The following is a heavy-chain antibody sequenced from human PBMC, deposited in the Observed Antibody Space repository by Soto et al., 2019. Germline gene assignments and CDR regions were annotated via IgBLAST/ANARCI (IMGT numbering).Heavy chain of an antibody. D-gene: IGHD3-22*01. Sequence: GGSLRLSCAASGFTFSRYAMNWVHQAPERGLEWVSGISGSSGSTYYADSVKGRFTISRDNSKNTLYLQMGRLRAEDMAVYYCAKGKRSSGYYYFDHRGQGTLVTVSS. CDR2: ISGSSGST. CDR3: AKGKRSSGYYYFDH. CDR1: GFTFSRYA. J-gene: IGHJ4*02. V-gene: IGHV3-23*01.